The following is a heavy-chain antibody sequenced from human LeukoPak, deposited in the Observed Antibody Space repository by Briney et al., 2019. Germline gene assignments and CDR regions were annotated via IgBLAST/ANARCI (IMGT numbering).Heavy chain of an antibody. CDR1: EINFRTSG. CDR2: IQNDGSDK. V-gene: IGHV3-30*02. D-gene: IGHD6-13*01. CDR3: EREVGRAAAGRFDY. Sequence: GGSLRLSCAASEINFRTSGMHWVRQAPGKGLEWVTFIQNDGSDKYYAASVKGRFTISRDNSKNTVYLHMNSLRADDTALYYCEREVGRAAAGRFDYWGQGTLVTVSS. J-gene: IGHJ4*02.